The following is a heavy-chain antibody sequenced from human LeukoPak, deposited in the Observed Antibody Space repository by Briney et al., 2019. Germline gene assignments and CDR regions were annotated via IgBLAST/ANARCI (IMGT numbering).Heavy chain of an antibody. CDR2: IHYSGST. Sequence: PSETLSLTCTVSGGSISSYYWSWIRQPPGKGLEWIGCIHYSGSTNYNPSLKSRVTISVDTSKNQFSLKLSSVTAADTAVYYCAAGIIWPGAFDIWGQGTMVTVSS. V-gene: IGHV4-59*01. CDR1: GGSISSYY. D-gene: IGHD3-10*01. CDR3: AAGIIWPGAFDI. J-gene: IGHJ3*02.